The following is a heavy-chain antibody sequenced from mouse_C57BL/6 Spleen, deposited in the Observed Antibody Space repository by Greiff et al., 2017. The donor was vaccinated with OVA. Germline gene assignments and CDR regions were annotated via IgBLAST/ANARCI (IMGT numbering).Heavy chain of an antibody. V-gene: IGHV1-64*01. Sequence: QVQLKQPGAELVKPGASVKLSCKASGYTFTSYWMHWVKQRPGQGLEWIGMIHPNSGSTNYNEKFKSKATLTVDKSSSTAYMQLSSLTSEDSAVYYCASYYYGSPYDYWGQGTTLTVSS. J-gene: IGHJ2*01. CDR2: IHPNSGST. CDR3: ASYYYGSPYDY. CDR1: GYTFTSYW. D-gene: IGHD1-1*01.